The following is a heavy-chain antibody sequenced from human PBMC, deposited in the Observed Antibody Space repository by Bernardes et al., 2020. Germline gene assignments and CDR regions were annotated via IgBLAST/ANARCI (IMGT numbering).Heavy chain of an antibody. CDR1: GDSVSSNSVA. D-gene: IGHD3-3*01. J-gene: IGHJ4*02. CDR3: AREGFWSGYYTTGPVDY. Sequence: SQTLSLTCAISGDSVSSNSVAWHWIRQSPSRGLECLGRTFFRSKWHNDYAVSVKSRITIKPDTSRNHFSLQLNSVTPEDTAVYYCAREGFWSGYYTTGPVDYWGQGTLVTVSS. CDR2: TFFRSKWHN. V-gene: IGHV6-1*01.